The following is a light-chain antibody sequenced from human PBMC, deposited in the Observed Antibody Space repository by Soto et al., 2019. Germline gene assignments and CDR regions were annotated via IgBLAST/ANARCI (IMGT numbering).Light chain of an antibody. CDR2: DTS. CDR1: QIVSSK. Sequence: EIVMTQSPATLSVSPGERAALSCRARQIVSSKLAWYRQRPGQAPRLVIYDTSTRATGVPARFSGSGSGTEFTLTISSLQSEDFGVYYCQQHNDWFSITFGQGTRLEIK. CDR3: QQHNDWFSIT. V-gene: IGKV3-15*01. J-gene: IGKJ5*01.